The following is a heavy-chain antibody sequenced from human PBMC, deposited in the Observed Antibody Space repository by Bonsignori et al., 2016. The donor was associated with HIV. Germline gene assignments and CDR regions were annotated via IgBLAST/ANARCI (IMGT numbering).Heavy chain of an antibody. Sequence: EVRLVETGGGLVQPGGSLRLSCAASGFPVRSYFMSWVRQAPGKGLEWVSVMYIDGETNYANSVKGRFTISRDNSKNTLFLQMNSLRAADTAVYYCTREGAARVDYWGQGTLVTVAS. CDR1: GFPVRSYF. CDR2: MYIDGET. J-gene: IGHJ4*02. V-gene: IGHV3-53*02. D-gene: IGHD2-15*01. CDR3: TREGAARVDY.